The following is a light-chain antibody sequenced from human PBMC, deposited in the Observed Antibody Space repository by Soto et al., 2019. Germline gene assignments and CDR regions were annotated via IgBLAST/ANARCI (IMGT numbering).Light chain of an antibody. CDR1: QSVRSNY. Sequence: EILLTQSPGTLSLSPGERATFSCRASQSVRSNYLAWYQQKPGQAPRLLIYGAFKRATGIPDRLSGSGSGTEFTLTISRLQPEDFAVYYCQQYGTSITFGQGTRLEIK. J-gene: IGKJ5*01. V-gene: IGKV3-20*01. CDR2: GAF. CDR3: QQYGTSIT.